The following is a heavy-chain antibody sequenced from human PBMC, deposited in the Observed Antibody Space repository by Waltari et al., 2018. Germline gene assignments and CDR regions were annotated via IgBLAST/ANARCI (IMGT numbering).Heavy chain of an antibody. CDR3: ARGGGYDFWSGYHIAEYFQH. D-gene: IGHD3-3*01. CDR2: INHSGST. J-gene: IGHJ1*01. CDR1: GGSFSGYY. V-gene: IGHV4-34*01. Sequence: QVQLQQWGAGRLKPSETLSLTCAVYGGSFSGYYWIWIRQPPGNGREWIGEINHSGSTNYNPSLKSRVTISVDTSKNQFSLKLSSVTAADTAVYYCARGGGYDFWSGYHIAEYFQHWGQGTLVTVSS.